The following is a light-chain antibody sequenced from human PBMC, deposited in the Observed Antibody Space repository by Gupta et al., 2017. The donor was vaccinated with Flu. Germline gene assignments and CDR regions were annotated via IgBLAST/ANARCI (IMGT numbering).Light chain of an antibody. CDR3: QSYDNTNQRWV. V-gene: IGLV6-57*02. CDR2: EHS. Sequence: GSIASNYVQWYQHRPGTAPTTVIYEHSQSTSGVPDRFSGSIDSSSNSASLVISGLKTDDEADYYCQSYDNTNQRWVFGRGTRLTVL. CDR1: GSIASNY. J-gene: IGLJ3*02.